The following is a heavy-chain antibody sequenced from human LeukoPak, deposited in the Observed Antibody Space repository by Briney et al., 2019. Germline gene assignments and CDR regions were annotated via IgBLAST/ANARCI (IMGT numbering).Heavy chain of an antibody. V-gene: IGHV1-18*01. D-gene: IGHD6-6*01. CDR3: ARGPLSQYSSSARPTTPFDY. CDR2: ISAYNGNT. Sequence: GASVKVSCKASGYTFTSYGISWVRQAPGQGLEWMGWISAYNGNTNYAQKLQGRVTMTTDTSTSTAYMELRSLRSDDTAVYYCARGPLSQYSSSARPTTPFDYWGQGTLVTVSS. CDR1: GYTFTSYG. J-gene: IGHJ4*02.